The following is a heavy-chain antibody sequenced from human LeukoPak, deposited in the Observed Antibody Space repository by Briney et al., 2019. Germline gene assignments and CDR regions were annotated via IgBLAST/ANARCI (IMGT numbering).Heavy chain of an antibody. CDR3: ARRATTVTTYFDY. CDR2: IYHSGST. D-gene: IGHD4-17*01. Sequence: PSETLSLTCAVSGYSISSGYYWGWIRQPPGKRLEWIGSIYHSGSTYYNPSLKSRVTISVDTSKNQFSLKLSSVTAADTAVYYCARRATTVTTYFDYWGQGTLVTVSS. CDR1: GYSISSGYY. V-gene: IGHV4-38-2*01. J-gene: IGHJ4*02.